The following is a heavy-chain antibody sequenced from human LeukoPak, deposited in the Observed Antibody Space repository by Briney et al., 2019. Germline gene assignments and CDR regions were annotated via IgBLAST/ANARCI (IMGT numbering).Heavy chain of an antibody. V-gene: IGHV1-46*01. CDR3: AREGRNREWFDP. J-gene: IGHJ5*02. CDR2: IDPSGGST. Sequence: ASVKVSCKASGYTFTSYYMHWVRQAPGQGLEWMGIIDPSGGSTSYAQKFQGRVTMTRDTSTSTVYMELSSLRSEDTAVYYCAREGRNREWFDPWGQGTLVTVSS. CDR1: GYTFTSYY.